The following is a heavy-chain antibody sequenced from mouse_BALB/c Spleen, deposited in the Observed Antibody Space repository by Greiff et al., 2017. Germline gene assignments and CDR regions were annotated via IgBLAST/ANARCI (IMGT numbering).Heavy chain of an antibody. D-gene: IGHD2-3*01. Sequence: VKVVESGPGLVAPSQSLSITCTVSGFSLTGYGVNWVRQPPGKGLEWLGMIWGDGSTDYNSALKSRLSISKDNSKSQVFLKMNRLQTDDTARYYCARDDGYYYYAMDYWGQGTSVTVSS. J-gene: IGHJ4*01. CDR1: GFSLTGYG. CDR3: ARDDGYYYYAMDY. CDR2: IWGDGST. V-gene: IGHV2-6-7*01.